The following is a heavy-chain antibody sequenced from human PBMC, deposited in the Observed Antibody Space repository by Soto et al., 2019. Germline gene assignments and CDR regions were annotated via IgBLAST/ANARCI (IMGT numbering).Heavy chain of an antibody. CDR1: GYSFTSYW. D-gene: IGHD6-13*01. J-gene: IGHJ1*01. V-gene: IGHV5-51*01. Sequence: GESLKISCKGSGYSFTSYWIGWVRQMPGKGLEWMGIIYPGDSDTRYSPSFQGQVTISADKSISTADLQWSSLKASDTAMYYCARLGTGGYSSSWYGYFQHWGQGTLVTVSS. CDR3: ARLGTGGYSSSWYGYFQH. CDR2: IYPGDSDT.